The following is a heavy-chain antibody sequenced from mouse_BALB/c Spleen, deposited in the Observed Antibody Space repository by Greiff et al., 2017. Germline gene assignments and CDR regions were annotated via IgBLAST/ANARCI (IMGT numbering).Heavy chain of an antibody. CDR2: INSNGGST. V-gene: IGHV5-6-2*01. Sequence: EVKLMESGGGLVKLGGSLKLSCAASGFTFSSYYMSWVRQTPEKRLELVAAINSNGGSTYYPDTVKGRFTISRDNAKNTLYLQMSSLKSEDTALYYCARAYDGYFFAYWGQGTLVTVSA. CDR1: GFTFSSYY. CDR3: ARAYDGYFFAY. J-gene: IGHJ3*01. D-gene: IGHD2-3*01.